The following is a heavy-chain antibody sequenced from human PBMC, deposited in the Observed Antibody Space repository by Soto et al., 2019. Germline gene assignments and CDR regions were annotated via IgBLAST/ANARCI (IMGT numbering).Heavy chain of an antibody. D-gene: IGHD3-22*01. Sequence: PGGSLRLSCAASGFTFSSYGMHWVRQAPGKGLEWVAVIWYDGSNKYYADSVKGRFTISRDNSKNTLYLQMNSLRAEDTAVYYCARDSGYYDSSGYYYEYYDYWGQGTLVTVSS. CDR2: IWYDGSNK. J-gene: IGHJ4*02. CDR1: GFTFSSYG. V-gene: IGHV3-33*01. CDR3: ARDSGYYDSSGYYYEYYDY.